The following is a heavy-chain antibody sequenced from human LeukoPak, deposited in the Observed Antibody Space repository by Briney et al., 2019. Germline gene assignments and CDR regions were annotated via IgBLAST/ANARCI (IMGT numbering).Heavy chain of an antibody. CDR3: AREYEGYDYVWGSYRYFDY. Sequence: KPGGSLRLSCAASGFTFSSYGMNWVRQAPGKGLEWVSSISSSSSYIYYADSVKGRFTISRDNAKNSLYLQMNSLRAEDTAVYYCAREYEGYDYVWGSYRYFDYWGQGTLVTVSS. D-gene: IGHD3-16*02. CDR2: ISSSSSYI. CDR1: GFTFSSYG. J-gene: IGHJ4*02. V-gene: IGHV3-21*01.